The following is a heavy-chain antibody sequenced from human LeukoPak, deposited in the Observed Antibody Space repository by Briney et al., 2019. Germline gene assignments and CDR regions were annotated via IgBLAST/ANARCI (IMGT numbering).Heavy chain of an antibody. CDR2: INYSGST. V-gene: IGHV4-34*01. CDR1: GGSFSGYY. CDR3: ARGSYYDFWSGYGWETFFFDY. D-gene: IGHD3-3*01. Sequence: SETLSLTCAVYGGSFSGYYWSWIRQPPGKGLEWIGEINYSGSTDYNSSLKSRVFISVDTSKNQFSLKVTSVSAADTAIYYCARGSYYDFWSGYGWETFFFDYWGQGHLVAVSS. J-gene: IGHJ4*02.